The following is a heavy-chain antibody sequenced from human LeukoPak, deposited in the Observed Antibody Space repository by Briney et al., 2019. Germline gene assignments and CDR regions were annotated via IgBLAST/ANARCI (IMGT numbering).Heavy chain of an antibody. CDR2: ISYDGNHK. D-gene: IGHD2-15*01. CDR1: GFTFSTYA. J-gene: IGHJ5*02. CDR3: ASGDDCSGGTCYKNSWFDP. V-gene: IGHV3-30-3*01. Sequence: GGSLRLSCAASGFTFSTYAIHWVRQAPGKGLEWGTVISYDGNHKYYADSVKGRFTISRDNSRNTLYLQMNNLRTEDTAVYYCASGDDCSGGTCYKNSWFDPWGQGTLVTVSS.